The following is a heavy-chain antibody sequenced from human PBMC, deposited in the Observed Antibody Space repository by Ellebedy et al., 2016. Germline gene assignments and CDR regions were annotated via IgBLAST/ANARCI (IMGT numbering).Heavy chain of an antibody. V-gene: IGHV3-23*01. D-gene: IGHD6-13*01. J-gene: IGHJ4*02. Sequence: GGSLRLSCAASGFTLNNYAMTWIRQAAGEGLEWVSAITGDTATTYYADSVKGRFTISRDNAENTLYLQMNSLRVEDTALYYCVKGASSGSWVTMDYWGQGALVTVSS. CDR3: VKGASSGSWVTMDY. CDR1: GFTLNNYA. CDR2: ITGDTATT.